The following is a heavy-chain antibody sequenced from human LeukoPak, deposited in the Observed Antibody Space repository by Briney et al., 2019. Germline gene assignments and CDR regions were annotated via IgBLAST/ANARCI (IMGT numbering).Heavy chain of an antibody. CDR3: RCEVGDRAGGDEFDY. Sequence: PGGSLRLSCAASGFTFSNAWMNWVRQAPGKGLEWVGRIKSKTDGGTTDYAAPVRGRFTISRDDSKNTLYLQMNSLKTEDTAVYYCRCEVGDRAGGDEFDYWGQGTLVTVSS. CDR1: GFTFSNAW. V-gene: IGHV3-15*07. J-gene: IGHJ4*02. D-gene: IGHD1-26*01. CDR2: IKSKTDGGTT.